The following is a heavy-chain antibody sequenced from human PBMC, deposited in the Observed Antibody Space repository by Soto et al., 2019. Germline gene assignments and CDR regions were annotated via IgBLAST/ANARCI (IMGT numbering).Heavy chain of an antibody. CDR2: INRSGST. CDR3: ARGRRNNYYYYYMDV. J-gene: IGHJ6*03. Sequence: PSETLSLTCAVYGGSFSGYYWSWIRQPPVKGLEWIGEINRSGSTNYNPSLKSRVTISVDTSKNQFSLNLSSVTAADTAVYYCARGRRNNYYYYYMDVWGKGTTVTVSS. CDR1: GGSFSGYY. V-gene: IGHV4-34*01.